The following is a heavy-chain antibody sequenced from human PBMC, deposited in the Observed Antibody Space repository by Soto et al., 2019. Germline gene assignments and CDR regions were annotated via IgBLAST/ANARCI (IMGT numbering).Heavy chain of an antibody. Sequence: ASVKVSCKASGYTFTSYGISWVRQAPGQGLAWMGWISAYNGNTNYAQKLQGRVTMTTDTSTSTAYMELRSLRSDDTAVYYCARDPFKVYSSSLDYFDYWGQGTLVTVSS. CDR2: ISAYNGNT. CDR3: ARDPFKVYSSSLDYFDY. V-gene: IGHV1-18*04. J-gene: IGHJ4*02. CDR1: GYTFTSYG. D-gene: IGHD6-6*01.